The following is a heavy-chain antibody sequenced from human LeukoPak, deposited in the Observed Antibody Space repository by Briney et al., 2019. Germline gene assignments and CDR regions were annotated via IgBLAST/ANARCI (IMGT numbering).Heavy chain of an antibody. V-gene: IGHV3-66*02. CDR3: AREEMTGAFDI. CDR2: IYSGGST. J-gene: IGHJ3*02. D-gene: IGHD3-9*01. Sequence: PGGSLRLSCAASGFTVSSSYMSWVRQAPGKGLEWVSVIYSGGSTYYADSVKGRFTISRDNSKNTLYLQMNSLRAEDTAVYYCAREEMTGAFDIWGQGTVVTVSS. CDR1: GFTVSSSY.